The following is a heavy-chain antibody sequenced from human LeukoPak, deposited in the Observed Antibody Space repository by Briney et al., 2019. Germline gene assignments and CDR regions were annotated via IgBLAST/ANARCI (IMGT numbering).Heavy chain of an antibody. CDR3: ARDLSIVGATSLDY. J-gene: IGHJ4*02. CDR2: IYHSGST. D-gene: IGHD1-26*01. Sequence: KPSETLSLTCAVSGGSISSSNWWSRVRQPPGKGLEWIGEIYHSGSTNYNPSLKSRVTISVDKSKNQFSLKLSSVTAADTAVYYCARDLSIVGATSLDYWGQGTLVTVSS. CDR1: GGSISSSNW. V-gene: IGHV4-4*02.